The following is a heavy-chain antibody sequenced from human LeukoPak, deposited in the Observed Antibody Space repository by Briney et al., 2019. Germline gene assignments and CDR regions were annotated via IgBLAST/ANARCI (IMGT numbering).Heavy chain of an antibody. V-gene: IGHV3-23*01. CDR2: TGFDGVPT. Sequence: PGGSLRLSCAASGFIFIRHAMSWVRQAPGKGLEWVSITGFDGVPTFCADSVQGRFTISRDNSRNKLALQMDNLRVDDTAVYYCAKGDDIGKRRTRAYYFDIWGQGTLVTVSS. CDR3: AKGDDIGKRRTRAYYFDI. D-gene: IGHD1/OR15-1a*01. CDR1: GFIFIRHA. J-gene: IGHJ4*02.